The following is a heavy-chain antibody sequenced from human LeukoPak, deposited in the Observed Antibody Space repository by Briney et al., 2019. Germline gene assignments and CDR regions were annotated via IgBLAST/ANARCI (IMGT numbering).Heavy chain of an antibody. CDR2: IYKIGTT. CDR1: GDSVTGYF. CDR3: VIGVGWQPDY. D-gene: IGHD2-15*01. V-gene: IGHV4-59*02. Sequence: PSETLSLTCTVFGDSVTGYFLNWVRRPPGKGLEWIGHIYKIGTTNYNPSLKSRLTISADTSKNQFSLQLRSVTAADTAVYYCVIGVGWQPDYWGQGALVTVSS. J-gene: IGHJ4*02.